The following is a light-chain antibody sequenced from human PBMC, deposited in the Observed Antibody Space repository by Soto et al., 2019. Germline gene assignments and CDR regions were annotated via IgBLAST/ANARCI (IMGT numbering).Light chain of an antibody. CDR2: EVT. CDR1: RSAVGTYNL. V-gene: IGLV2-23*02. Sequence: QSMLTQPPSVSVSPGQSITISCTGARSAVGTYNLVSWYQQHPGKAPKLIISEVTKRPSGVSNRFSVSKSVNTATLTISGLQAEDEADHPCCSYAGYNSWVFGGGTKVTVL. CDR3: CSYAGYNSWV. J-gene: IGLJ3*02.